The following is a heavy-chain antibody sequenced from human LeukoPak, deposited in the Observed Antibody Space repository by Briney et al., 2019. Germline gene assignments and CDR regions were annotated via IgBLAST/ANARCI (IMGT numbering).Heavy chain of an antibody. CDR3: TTRSSP. CDR1: GFTFGDYV. CDR2: IRSKRYGGTT. J-gene: IGHJ4*02. Sequence: PGRSLRLSCTASGFTFGDYVMSWVRQAPGKGLEWVGLIRSKRYGGTTEYAASVKGRFTISRDDSKNTVYLQMNSLKIEDTAVYYCTTRSSPWGQGTLVTVSS. V-gene: IGHV3-49*04.